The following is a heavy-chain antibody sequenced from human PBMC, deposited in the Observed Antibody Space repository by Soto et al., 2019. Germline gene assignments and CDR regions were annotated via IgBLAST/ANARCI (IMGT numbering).Heavy chain of an antibody. CDR1: GGTFSSYT. CDR2: IIPILGIA. V-gene: IGHV1-69*02. J-gene: IGHJ6*04. Sequence: SVKVSCKASGGTFSSYTTSWGRQAPGQGLEWMGRIIPILGIANYAQKFQGRVTITADKSTSTAYMELSSLRSEDTAVFSFARVFESAAPAYYSSGMAVGGKGPRVTVPS. D-gene: IGHD6-25*01. CDR3: ARVFESAAPAYYSSGMAV.